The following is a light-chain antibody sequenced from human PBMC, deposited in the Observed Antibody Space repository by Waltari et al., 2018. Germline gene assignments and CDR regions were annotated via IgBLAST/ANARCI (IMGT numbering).Light chain of an antibody. CDR3: QTGGHGTGV. CDR1: SGHSSNI. Sequence: QLVLTPSTSASASLGASVKLTCTLSSGHSSNIVAWHQQQPEKGPRFLMKVNSDGSHSKGDEIPDRFSGSSSGAERYLTIATVQSEDEAVYYCQTGGHGTGVFGGGTKLTVL. V-gene: IGLV4-69*01. J-gene: IGLJ3*02. CDR2: VNSDGSH.